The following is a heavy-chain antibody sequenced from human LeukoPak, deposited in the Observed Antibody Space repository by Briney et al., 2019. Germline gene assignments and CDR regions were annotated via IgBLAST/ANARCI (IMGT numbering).Heavy chain of an antibody. D-gene: IGHD2-15*01. J-gene: IGHJ5*02. Sequence: GSSVKVSCKASGYTFTSYDINWVRQATGQGLEWMGWMNPNSGNTGYAQKFQGRVTMTRNTSISTAYMELSSLRSEDTAVYYCAREVVVVVAATRISWFDPWGQGTLVTVSS. CDR3: AREVVVVVAATRISWFDP. CDR2: MNPNSGNT. V-gene: IGHV1-8*01. CDR1: GYTFTSYD.